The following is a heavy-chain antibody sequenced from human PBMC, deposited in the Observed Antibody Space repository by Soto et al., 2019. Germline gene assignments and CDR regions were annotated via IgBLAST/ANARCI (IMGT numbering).Heavy chain of an antibody. Sequence: ASVKVSCTASGYTFTIYDINWVRQATGQGLEWMGWMNPNSGNTGYAQKFQGRVTMTRNTSISTAYMELSSLRSEDTAVYYCARAIEKDIVVVVAAAYYYYMDVWGKGTTVTVSS. CDR2: MNPNSGNT. CDR1: GYTFTIYD. V-gene: IGHV1-8*01. CDR3: ARAIEKDIVVVVAAAYYYYMDV. J-gene: IGHJ6*03. D-gene: IGHD2-15*01.